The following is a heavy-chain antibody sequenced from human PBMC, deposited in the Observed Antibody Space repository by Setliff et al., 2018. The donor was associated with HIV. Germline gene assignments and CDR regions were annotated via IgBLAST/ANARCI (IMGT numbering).Heavy chain of an antibody. CDR2: IYYSGST. D-gene: IGHD4-17*01. J-gene: IGHJ3*02. Sequence: SETLSLTCTVSGGSISSGVSYWSWIRQLPGKGLEWIGYIYYSGSTYYNPSLKSRLTISVDTSNNQFSLKLSSVTAADTAVYFCARYFRSGDYVGGGDYFEIWGQGTMVTVSS. CDR3: ARYFRSGDYVGGGDYFEI. V-gene: IGHV4-31*03. CDR1: GGSISSGVSY.